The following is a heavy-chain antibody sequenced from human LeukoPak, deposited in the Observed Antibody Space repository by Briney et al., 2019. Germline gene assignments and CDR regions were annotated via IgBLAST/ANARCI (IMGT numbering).Heavy chain of an antibody. CDR1: GFTFSNYA. CDR3: ARDRGGPYCGGDCYFAAFDI. D-gene: IGHD2-21*02. CDR2: ISYDGSNK. V-gene: IGHV3-30-3*01. Sequence: PGGSLRLSCAASGFTFSNYAMHWDRQAPGKGLEWLSLISYDGSNKYYADSVKGRFTISRDNSKNTLYLQMNSLRTEDTALYYCARDRGGPYCGGDCYFAAFDIWGQGTLVTVSS. J-gene: IGHJ3*02.